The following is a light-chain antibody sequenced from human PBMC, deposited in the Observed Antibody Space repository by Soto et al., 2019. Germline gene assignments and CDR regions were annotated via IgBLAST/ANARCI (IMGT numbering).Light chain of an antibody. Sequence: IQLTQSPSSLSVSVGDRVSVTCRASQGISTYLAWYQQKPGKAPKLLIYAASSLQSGVPSRFSGSGSGTDFTLTISSLQPEDFATYYCQQLKTYPPAFGGGTKVEVK. J-gene: IGKJ4*01. CDR1: QGISTY. CDR3: QQLKTYPPA. CDR2: AAS. V-gene: IGKV1-9*01.